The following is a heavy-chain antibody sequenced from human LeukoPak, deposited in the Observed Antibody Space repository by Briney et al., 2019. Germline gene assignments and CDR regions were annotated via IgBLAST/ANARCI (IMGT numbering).Heavy chain of an antibody. V-gene: IGHV4-4*02. Sequence: SETLSLTCAVSGGSISSSNWWSWVRQSPGKGLEWIGEVYHSGNTNYSPSLESRVTISVDKPKNQFSLRLTSVTAADTAMYYCATAVPFYLGVWGKGTTVTVSS. CDR3: ATAVPFYLGV. CDR2: VYHSGNT. CDR1: GGSISSSNW. J-gene: IGHJ6*03. D-gene: IGHD3-10*01.